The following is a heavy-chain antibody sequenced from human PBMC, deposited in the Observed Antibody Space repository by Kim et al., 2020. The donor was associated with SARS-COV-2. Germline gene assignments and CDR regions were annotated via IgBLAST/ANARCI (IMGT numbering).Heavy chain of an antibody. V-gene: IGHV3-23*01. J-gene: IGHJ4*02. CDR1: GFTFSRYG. CDR3: AKVIRSGELLSSAGACDH. CDR2: ISAAGASR. D-gene: IGHD3-10*01. Sequence: GGSLRLSCAATGFTFSRYGMMWVRQTPGMGLQWVSTISAAGASRYYRDSVKGRFTVSRDNSESMLYLEMNSLKPEDTALYYCAKVIRSGELLSSAGACDHWGQGNLVTVSS.